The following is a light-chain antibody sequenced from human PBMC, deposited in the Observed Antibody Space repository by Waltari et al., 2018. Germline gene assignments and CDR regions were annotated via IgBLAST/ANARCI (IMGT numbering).Light chain of an antibody. Sequence: YELTQPPSLSVSPVHTTKNTCLDVFSPKHSAYWYQQKPGQAPVLVIYKDTERPSGIPDRFSGSSSGTTVTLTISRVQAEDEAHYYCQSADRSGTLFGGGTKLTVL. J-gene: IGLJ2*01. CDR2: KDT. CDR1: FSPKHS. V-gene: IGLV3-25*03. CDR3: QSADRSGTL.